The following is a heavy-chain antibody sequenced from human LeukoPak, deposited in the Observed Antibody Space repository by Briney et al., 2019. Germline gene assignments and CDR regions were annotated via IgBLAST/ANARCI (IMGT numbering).Heavy chain of an antibody. D-gene: IGHD4-17*01. CDR2: IVGSGAST. J-gene: IGHJ2*01. CDR1: GFTFSSYA. CDR3: AKVRVVGDYNWFFDL. Sequence: GGSLRLSCAASGFTFSSYAMSWVRQAPGKGLEWVSAIVGSGASTYYADSVKGRFTISRDNSKNTLHLQMNTLRAEDTAIYHCAKVRVVGDYNWFFDLWGRGTLVTVSS. V-gene: IGHV3-23*01.